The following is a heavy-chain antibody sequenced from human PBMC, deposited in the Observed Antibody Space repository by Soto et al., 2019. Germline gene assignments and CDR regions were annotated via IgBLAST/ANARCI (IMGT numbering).Heavy chain of an antibody. CDR3: ARGKVTMLFDY. V-gene: IGHV1-3*01. CDR1: GYTFTSYA. D-gene: IGHD3-10*02. J-gene: IGHJ4*02. CDR2: INAGNGNT. Sequence: PSVKVSCKASGYTFTSYAMHWVRQAPGQRLEWMGWINAGNGNTKYSQKFQGRVTITRDTSASTAYMELSSLRSEDTAVYYCARGKVTMLFDYWGQGTLVTVSS.